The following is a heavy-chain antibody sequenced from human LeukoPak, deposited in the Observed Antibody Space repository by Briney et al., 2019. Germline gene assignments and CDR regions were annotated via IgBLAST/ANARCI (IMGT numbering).Heavy chain of an antibody. CDR3: AREILAPGKTHDY. CDR2: INDDGSAT. V-gene: IGHV3-74*01. Sequence: GGSLRLSCAASGFTFSNYWMHWVRQVPGKGLVWVSRINDDGSATFYADSVRGRFTISRDNAKNTLFLQMSSLRAEDTAVYFCAREILAPGKTHDYWGQGTLVTVSS. J-gene: IGHJ4*02. CDR1: GFTFSNYW.